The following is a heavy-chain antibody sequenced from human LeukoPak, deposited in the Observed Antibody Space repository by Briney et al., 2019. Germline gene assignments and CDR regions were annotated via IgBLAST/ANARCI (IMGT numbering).Heavy chain of an antibody. CDR3: ARVYYDSSGYSFDY. CDR2: IYYSGST. J-gene: IGHJ4*02. D-gene: IGHD3-22*01. V-gene: IGHV4-59*01. CDR1: GGSFSGYY. Sequence: SETLSLTCAVYGGSFSGYYWSRIRQPPGKGLEWIGYIYYSGSTNYNPSLKSRVTISVDTSKNQFSLKLSSVTAADTAVYYCARVYYDSSGYSFDYWGQGTLVAVSS.